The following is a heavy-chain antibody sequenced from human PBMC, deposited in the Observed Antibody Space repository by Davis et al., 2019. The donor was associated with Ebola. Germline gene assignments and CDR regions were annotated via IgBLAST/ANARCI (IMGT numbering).Heavy chain of an antibody. CDR3: ARGTDGMDV. V-gene: IGHV4-39*01. CDR2: IYYSGGT. J-gene: IGHJ6*04. CDR1: GGSISSSSYY. Sequence: MPSETLSLTCTVSGGSISSSSYYWGWIRQPPGKGLEWIANIYYSGGTYYNPSLKSRVTISVDTSKNQFSLKLSSVTAADTAMYYCARGTDGMDVWGKGTTVTVST.